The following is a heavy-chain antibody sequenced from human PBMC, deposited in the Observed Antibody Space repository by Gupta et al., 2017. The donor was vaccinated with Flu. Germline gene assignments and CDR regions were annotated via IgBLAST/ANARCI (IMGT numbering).Heavy chain of an antibody. CDR3: ASLFDVMDV. V-gene: IGHV3-33*01. Sequence: SGFIFSGDGMHWVRQARGKGMEWVAVIWYDGSNEYDADSVKGRITIYRDNSKNTRYRQMNSLRAEDTAVYYCASLFDVMDVWGQGTTVTVSS. CDR2: IWYDGSNE. J-gene: IGHJ6*02. CDR1: GFIFSGDG.